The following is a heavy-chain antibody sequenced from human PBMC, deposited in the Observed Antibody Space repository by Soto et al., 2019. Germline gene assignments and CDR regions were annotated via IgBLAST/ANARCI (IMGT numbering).Heavy chain of an antibody. D-gene: IGHD6-19*01. J-gene: IGHJ3*02. V-gene: IGHV1-2*02. Sequence: ASVKVSCKASGYTFSAYYTHWVRQAPGQGLEWMGWMNPKSGGTYFAQKFQGRVTLTRDTSISTAYVEVNRLRSDDTAVYYCTRVNIEDSGGLYDAFGIRGRGTTVA. CDR2: MNPKSGGT. CDR3: TRVNIEDSGGLYDAFGI. CDR1: GYTFSAYY.